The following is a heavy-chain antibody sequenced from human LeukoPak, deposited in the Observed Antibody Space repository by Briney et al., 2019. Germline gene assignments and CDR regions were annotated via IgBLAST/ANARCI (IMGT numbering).Heavy chain of an antibody. D-gene: IGHD3-10*01. J-gene: IGHJ6*04. CDR3: ASYYASGVSAYNYYGMDV. CDR1: GYSISSGYY. Sequence: SETLSLTCADSGYSISSGYYWGWIRQPPGKGLEWIGSMSHNRGTYYNPSLKSRVTISMDTSKNQFSLRLSSVTAADTAVYYCASYYASGVSAYNYYGMDVWGKGTTVTVSS. V-gene: IGHV4-38-2*01. CDR2: MSHNRGT.